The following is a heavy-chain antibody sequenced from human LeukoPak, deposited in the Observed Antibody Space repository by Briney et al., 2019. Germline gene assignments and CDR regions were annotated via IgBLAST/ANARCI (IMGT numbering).Heavy chain of an antibody. CDR1: GYRFTSYW. D-gene: IGHD3-10*01. CDR2: IDPSDSYT. Sequence: GESLKISCKGSGYRFTSYWIEWVRQMPGKGLEWRGRIDPSDSYTNYSPSFQGHVTISADNSISTAYLQWSGLEASDTAMYYCARRATSVRGIPLFDYWGQGTLVTVSS. J-gene: IGHJ4*02. CDR3: ARRATSVRGIPLFDY. V-gene: IGHV5-10-1*01.